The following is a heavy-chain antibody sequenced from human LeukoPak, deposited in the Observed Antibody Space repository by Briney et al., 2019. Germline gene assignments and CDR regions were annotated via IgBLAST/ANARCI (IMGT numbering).Heavy chain of an antibody. J-gene: IGHJ1*01. V-gene: IGHV3-30*02. CDR1: GFTFSNYA. CDR2: IRHDGSKT. D-gene: IGHD3-10*01. CDR3: AKGSNFDERYFQH. Sequence: GGSLRLSCAASGFTFSNYAMPWVRQAPGKGLEWVAFIRHDGSKTDYADSVKGRFTISRDNSKNTVYVQMSSLRPEDTAVYYCAKGSNFDERYFQHWGQGTLVTVSS.